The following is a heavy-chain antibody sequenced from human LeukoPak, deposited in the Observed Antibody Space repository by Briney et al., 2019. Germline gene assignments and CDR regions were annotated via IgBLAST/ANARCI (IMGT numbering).Heavy chain of an antibody. Sequence: SEPLSLPCSVSGGPISSYYWLWIRQPPGKGLEGIGYIYYSGSTNYHPSLKSRVTISVDTSKNQFSLKLSSVTAADTAVYYCASRNYGYWGQGTLVTVSS. CDR2: IYYSGST. D-gene: IGHD3-16*01. J-gene: IGHJ4*02. V-gene: IGHV4-59*01. CDR1: GGPISSYY. CDR3: ASRNYGY.